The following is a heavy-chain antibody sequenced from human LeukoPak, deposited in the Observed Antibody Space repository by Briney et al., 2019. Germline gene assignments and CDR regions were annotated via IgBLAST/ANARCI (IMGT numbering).Heavy chain of an antibody. CDR2: INHSGST. D-gene: IGHD3-10*01. CDR1: GGSFSGYY. Sequence: TTSETLSLTCAVYGGSFSGYYWSWIRQPPGKGLEWIGEINHSGSTNYNPSLKSRVTISVDTSKNQFSLKLSSVTAADTAVYYCARFGPRNVFITMVRGGGYYYMDVWGKGTTVTVSS. J-gene: IGHJ6*03. V-gene: IGHV4-34*01. CDR3: ARFGPRNVFITMVRGGGYYYMDV.